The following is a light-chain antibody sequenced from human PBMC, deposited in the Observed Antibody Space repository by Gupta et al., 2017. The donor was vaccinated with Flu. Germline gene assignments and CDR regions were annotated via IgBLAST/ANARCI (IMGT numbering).Light chain of an antibody. J-gene: IGLJ2*01. CDR1: SSIIGSAT. V-gene: IGLV1-44*01. CDR2: ANN. CDR3: ATGIDARSGPV. Sequence: VSITCSGGSSIIGSATVDWYQQVPGMAPRLLIFANNQRPAGVPGRFSGSKSGTSASLSISGLQPEDEGDYYCATGIDARSGPVFGGGTKLFVL.